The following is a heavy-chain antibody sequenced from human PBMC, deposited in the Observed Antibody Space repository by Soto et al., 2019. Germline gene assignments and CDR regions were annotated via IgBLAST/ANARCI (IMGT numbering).Heavy chain of an antibody. V-gene: IGHV1-18*04. CDR1: GFIFNNYA. J-gene: IGHJ4*02. CDR2: ISANSGNT. CDR3: ATAGNYDSSGRDF. D-gene: IGHD3-22*01. Sequence: EASVKVSCKAFGFIFNNYAISWVRQAPGQGLEWMGWISANSGNTNYAQKLQGRVTMTTDTSTSTAYMELRSLRSDDTAVYYCATAGNYDSSGRDFWGQGTLVTVSS.